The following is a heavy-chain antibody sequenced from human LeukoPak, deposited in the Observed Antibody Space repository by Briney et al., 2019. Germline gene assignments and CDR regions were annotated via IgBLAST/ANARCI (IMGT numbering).Heavy chain of an antibody. J-gene: IGHJ4*02. CDR1: GFTFSSYS. CDR3: AKDGSGYYYGSGSHFDY. V-gene: IGHV3-21*04. D-gene: IGHD3-10*01. Sequence: GGSLRLSCAASGFTFSSYSMNWVRQAPGKGLEWVSSISSSSTYIYYADSVKGRFTISRDNAKNSLYLQMNSLRAEDTALYYCAKDGSGYYYGSGSHFDYWGQGTLVTVSS. CDR2: ISSSSTYI.